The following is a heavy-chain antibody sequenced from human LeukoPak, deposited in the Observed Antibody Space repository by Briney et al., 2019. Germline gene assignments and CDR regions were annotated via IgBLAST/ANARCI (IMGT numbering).Heavy chain of an antibody. CDR1: GGSFSGYY. V-gene: IGHV4-34*01. CDR3: ARGRRITMIVVVITDAFDT. D-gene: IGHD3-22*01. CDR2: INHSGST. Sequence: SETLSLTCAVYGGSFSGYYWSWIRQPPGKGLEWIGEINHSGSTNYNPSLKSRVTISVDTSKNQFSLKLSSVTAADTAVYYCARGRRITMIVVVITDAFDTWGQGTMVTVSS. J-gene: IGHJ3*02.